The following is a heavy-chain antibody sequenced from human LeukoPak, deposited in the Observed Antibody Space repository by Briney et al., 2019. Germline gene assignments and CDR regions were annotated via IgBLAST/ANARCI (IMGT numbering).Heavy chain of an antibody. J-gene: IGHJ4*02. CDR3: ARDLSSTVVAATLGFDY. V-gene: IGHV3-30*02. Sequence: LTGGSLRLSCAASGFTFSSYGMHWVRQAPGKGLEWVAFIRYDGSNKYYADSVKGRFTISRDNSKNTLYLQMNSLRAEDTAVYYCARDLSSTVVAATLGFDYWGQGTLVTVSS. CDR2: IRYDGSNK. CDR1: GFTFSSYG. D-gene: IGHD2-15*01.